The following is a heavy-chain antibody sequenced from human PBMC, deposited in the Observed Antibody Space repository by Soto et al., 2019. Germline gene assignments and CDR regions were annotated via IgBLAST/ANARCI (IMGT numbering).Heavy chain of an antibody. D-gene: IGHD3-22*01. V-gene: IGHV2-5*01. Sequence: QITLKESGPTLVKPTQTLTLTCTFSGFSLSTSGVGVAWIRQPPGKALEWLALIYWNDNKRYSPSLKSRLTITKDTSKNQVVLTMTNMDPVDTATYYCAHDDTSASYLLFDYWGQGTLVTVSS. J-gene: IGHJ4*02. CDR3: AHDDTSASYLLFDY. CDR1: GFSLSTSGVG. CDR2: IYWNDNK.